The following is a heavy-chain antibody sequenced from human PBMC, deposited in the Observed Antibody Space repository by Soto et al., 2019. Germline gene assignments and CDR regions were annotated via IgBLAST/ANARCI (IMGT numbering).Heavy chain of an antibody. V-gene: IGHV4-31*03. CDR2: IFYSGTT. J-gene: IGHJ4*02. Sequence: PSETLSLTCTVSGDSITSGVHYWSWFRQHPGKGLEWIGYIFYSGTTYYNPSLRSRVTISVDTSKNQFSLKLSSVTAADTAVYYCAGDRGDSIEYWGQGIQVTVSS. D-gene: IGHD2-21*02. CDR1: GDSITSGVHY. CDR3: AGDRGDSIEY.